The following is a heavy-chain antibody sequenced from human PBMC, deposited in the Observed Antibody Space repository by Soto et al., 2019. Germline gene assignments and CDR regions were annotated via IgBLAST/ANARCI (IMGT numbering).Heavy chain of an antibody. CDR1: GFNFSSYS. D-gene: IGHD1-1*01. V-gene: IGHV3-30*18. Sequence: PGGSLRLSCAASGFNFSSYSMHRVRLAPGKGLEWVAVISYDGSNKYYADSVKGRFTISRDNSKNSLDLQMNSLRAEDTAVYYCAKDRPTYWILIDYCGQGTVDAASS. J-gene: IGHJ4*02. CDR3: AKDRPTYWILIDY. CDR2: ISYDGSNK.